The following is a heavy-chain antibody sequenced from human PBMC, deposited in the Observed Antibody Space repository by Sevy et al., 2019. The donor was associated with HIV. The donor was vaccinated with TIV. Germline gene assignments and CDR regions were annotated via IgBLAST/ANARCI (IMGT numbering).Heavy chain of an antibody. CDR3: ANCSPDYYYAMDV. Sequence: SETLSLTCTVSGGSIGNLYWSWIWQPPGKGLEWIGYFYYNGRTNYNPSLKSRVTISVDTSKNQFSLKLSSVTAADAAVYYCANCSPDYYYAMDVWGQGTTVTVSS. J-gene: IGHJ6*02. CDR2: FYYNGRT. D-gene: IGHD2-15*01. V-gene: IGHV4-59*11. CDR1: GGSIGNLY.